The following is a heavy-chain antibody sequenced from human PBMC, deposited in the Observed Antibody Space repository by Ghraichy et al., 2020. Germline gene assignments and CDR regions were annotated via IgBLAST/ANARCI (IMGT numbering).Heavy chain of an antibody. CDR1: GGSISSSNW. J-gene: IGHJ6*03. D-gene: IGHD3-3*01. CDR2: IYHSGST. V-gene: IGHV4-4*02. Sequence: SETLSLTCAVSGGSISSSNWWSWVRQPPGKGLEWIGEIYHSGSTNYNPSLKSRVTISVDKSKNQFSLKLSSVTAADTAVYYCARAFGVVIIGYYYYYMDVWGKGTTVTVSS. CDR3: ARAFGVVIIGYYYYYMDV.